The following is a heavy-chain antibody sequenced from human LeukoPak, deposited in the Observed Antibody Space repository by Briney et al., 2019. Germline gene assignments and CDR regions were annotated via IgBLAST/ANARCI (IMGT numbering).Heavy chain of an antibody. D-gene: IGHD3-9*01. V-gene: IGHV1-46*01. CDR3: ARDGYYDLLTGYVPFDFAY. Sequence: ASVKVSCKASGYTFTSYAMNWVRQAPEQGLEWMGIINPSGGSTSYAQKFQGRVTMTRDTSTSTVYMELSSLRSEDAAVYYCARDGYYDLLTGYVPFDFAYWGQGTLVTVSS. J-gene: IGHJ4*02. CDR2: INPSGGST. CDR1: GYTFTSYA.